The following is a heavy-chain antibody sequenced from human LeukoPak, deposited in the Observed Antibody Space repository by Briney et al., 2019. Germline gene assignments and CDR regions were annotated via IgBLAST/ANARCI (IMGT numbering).Heavy chain of an antibody. CDR1: GGSFSGYY. CDR2: INHSGST. Sequence: SETLSLTCAVYGGSFSGYYWSWIRQPPGKGLEWIGEINHSGSTNYNPSLKSRVTISVDTFKNQFSLKLSSVTAADTAVYYCARKRVFRPPDYWGQGTLVTVSS. J-gene: IGHJ4*02. D-gene: IGHD6-6*01. V-gene: IGHV4-34*01. CDR3: ARKRVFRPPDY.